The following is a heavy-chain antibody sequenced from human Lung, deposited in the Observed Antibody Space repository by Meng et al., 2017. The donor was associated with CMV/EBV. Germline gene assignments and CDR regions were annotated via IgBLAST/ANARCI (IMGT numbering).Heavy chain of an antibody. J-gene: IGHJ4*02. Sequence: GGSLRLXXAASGFTFSSYAMTWVRQAPGKGLEWVSVISGGGGSTYYADSVKGRFTISRDNSKNTLYLQVNSLRAEDTAVYYCARATLKYCSSTSCYPFDYWGQRALVTVSS. V-gene: IGHV3-23*01. CDR1: GFTFSSYA. CDR2: ISGGGGST. CDR3: ARATLKYCSSTSCYPFDY. D-gene: IGHD2-2*01.